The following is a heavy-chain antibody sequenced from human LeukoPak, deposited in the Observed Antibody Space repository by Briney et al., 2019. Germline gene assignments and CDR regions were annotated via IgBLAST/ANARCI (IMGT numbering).Heavy chain of an antibody. Sequence: PGGSLRLSCAASGLTFSSYAMSWVRQAPGKGLEWVSAISGSGGSTYYADSVKGRFTISRDNSKNTLYLQMNSLRAEDTAVYYCAKGSGAHYDFWSGYRYYYYGMDVWGQGTTVTVSS. V-gene: IGHV3-23*01. CDR2: ISGSGGST. CDR3: AKGSGAHYDFWSGYRYYYYGMDV. J-gene: IGHJ6*02. D-gene: IGHD3-3*01. CDR1: GLTFSSYA.